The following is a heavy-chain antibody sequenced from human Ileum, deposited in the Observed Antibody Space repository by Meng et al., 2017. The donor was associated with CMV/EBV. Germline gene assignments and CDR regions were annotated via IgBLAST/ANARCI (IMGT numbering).Heavy chain of an antibody. CDR3: ARGDYSFDY. D-gene: IGHD4-11*01. CDR2: IGASGDPT. CDR1: GFTFSSGA. V-gene: IGHV3-23*01. J-gene: IGHJ4*02. Sequence: LSCTAAGFTFSSGAMGWARQTPGRGLEWVSSIGASGDPTFYADYVKGRFTISRDNSKSTLYLQMNSLRAEDTAVYFCARGDYSFDYWGQGTLVTVSS.